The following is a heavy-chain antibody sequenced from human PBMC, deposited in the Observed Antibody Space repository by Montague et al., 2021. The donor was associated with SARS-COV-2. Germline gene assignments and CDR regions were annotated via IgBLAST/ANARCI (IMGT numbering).Heavy chain of an antibody. CDR2: IYYSGST. Sequence: TLSLTCTVSGGSISSDGYYWSWIRQHPGKGLEWIGYIYYSGSTHYNPSLKSRVTISVDTSKNQFSLKLSSVTAADTAVYYCARGGTIFGVVTFPFDYWGQGTLVTVSS. CDR3: ARGGTIFGVVTFPFDY. V-gene: IGHV4-31*03. D-gene: IGHD3-3*01. J-gene: IGHJ4*02. CDR1: GGSISSDGYY.